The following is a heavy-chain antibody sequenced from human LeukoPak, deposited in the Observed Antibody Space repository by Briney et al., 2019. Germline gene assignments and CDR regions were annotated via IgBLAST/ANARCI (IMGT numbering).Heavy chain of an antibody. J-gene: IGHJ4*02. V-gene: IGHV4-59*01. CDR1: GGSISSYY. D-gene: IGHD4-17*01. CDR2: IYYSGST. Sequence: SETLSLTCTVSGGSISSYYWSWIRQPPGKGLEWIGYIYYSGSTNYNPSLKSRVTISVDTSKNQFSLKLSSVTAADTAVYYCARIYGHPGVFDYWGQGTLVTVSS. CDR3: ARIYGHPGVFDY.